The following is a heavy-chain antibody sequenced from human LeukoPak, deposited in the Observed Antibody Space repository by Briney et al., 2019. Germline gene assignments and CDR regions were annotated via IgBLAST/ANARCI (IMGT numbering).Heavy chain of an antibody. Sequence: SETLSLTCAVYGGSFSGYYWNWIRQPPGKGLEWIGEINHSGSTNYNPSLKSRVTISVDTSKNQFSLKLSSVTAADTAVYYCARRYYWGQGTLVTVSS. CDR2: INHSGST. V-gene: IGHV4-34*01. CDR3: ARRYY. J-gene: IGHJ4*02. CDR1: GGSFSGYY.